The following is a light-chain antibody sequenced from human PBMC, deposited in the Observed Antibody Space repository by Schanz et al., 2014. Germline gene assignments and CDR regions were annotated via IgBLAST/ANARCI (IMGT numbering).Light chain of an antibody. J-gene: IGLJ3*02. Sequence: QSALTQPPSASGSPGQSVTISCTGTSSDVGGYNYVSWYQQHPGKVPKLMIYEVSKRPSGVPDRFSGSKSGNTASLTVSGLQAEDEADYYCNSYTSGSTLVVFGGGTKLTVL. CDR1: SSDVGGYNY. CDR2: EVS. CDR3: NSYTSGSTLVV. V-gene: IGLV2-8*01.